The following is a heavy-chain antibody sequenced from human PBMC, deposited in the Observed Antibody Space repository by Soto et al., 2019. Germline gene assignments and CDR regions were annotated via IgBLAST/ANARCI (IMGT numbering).Heavy chain of an antibody. CDR1: GGTFSSYA. D-gene: IGHD2-21*01. Sequence: ASVKVSCKASGGTFSSYAISWVRQAPGQGLEWMGGIIPIFGTANYAQKFQGRVTITADESTSTAYMELSSLRSEDTAVYYCASLVVRRNWFDPWGQGTLVTVSS. CDR2: IIPIFGTA. J-gene: IGHJ5*02. V-gene: IGHV1-69*13. CDR3: ASLVVRRNWFDP.